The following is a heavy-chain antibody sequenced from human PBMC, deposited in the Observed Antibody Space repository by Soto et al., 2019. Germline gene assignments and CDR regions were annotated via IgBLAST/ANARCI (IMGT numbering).Heavy chain of an antibody. Sequence: PGESLKISCKGSGYSFTSYWIGWVRQMPGKGLEWMGITYPGDSDTRFSPSFQGQVTISADKSISTAYLQWSSLKASDTAMYYCARGYLGGAAAESHAFDIWGQGTMVTVSS. CDR2: TYPGDSDT. J-gene: IGHJ3*02. D-gene: IGHD6-13*01. V-gene: IGHV5-51*01. CDR3: ARGYLGGAAAESHAFDI. CDR1: GYSFTSYW.